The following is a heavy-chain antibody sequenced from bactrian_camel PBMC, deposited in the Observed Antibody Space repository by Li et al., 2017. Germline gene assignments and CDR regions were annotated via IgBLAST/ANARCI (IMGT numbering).Heavy chain of an antibody. V-gene: IGHV3S54*01. CDR2: IWPGGRSI. D-gene: IGHD8*01. CDR1: GQIGNIYC. Sequence: VQLVESGGGSVQAGGSLTLSCGVSGQIGNIYCMGWFRQSPGKEREGVAVIWPGGRSIDFADSVKGRFTISREMVNKVYLQMNSLEFEDSAMYYCAADRLCCNNWTFGQGTQVTVS. J-gene: IGHJ4*01.